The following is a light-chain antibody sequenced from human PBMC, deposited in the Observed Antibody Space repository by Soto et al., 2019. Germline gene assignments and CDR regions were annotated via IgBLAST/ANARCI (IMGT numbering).Light chain of an antibody. CDR2: DAS. Sequence: DIQLTQSPSTLSASVGDRVTITCRASQSISSWLAWYQQKPGKAPKLLIYDASSLESGVPSRFSGSGSGTEFTLTISSLEPEDFAVYYCQQRSNWRTTFGGGTKVDIK. V-gene: IGKV1-5*01. J-gene: IGKJ4*01. CDR3: QQRSNWRTT. CDR1: QSISSW.